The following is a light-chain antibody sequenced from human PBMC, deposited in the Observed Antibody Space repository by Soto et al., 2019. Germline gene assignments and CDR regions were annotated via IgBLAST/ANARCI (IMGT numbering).Light chain of an antibody. V-gene: IGKV1-6*01. CDR2: AAS. Sequence: AIQMTQSPSSLSASVGDRVTMTCRASQGINNELAWYQQKPGKAPKLLIYAASNLHSGVPSRFSGSGSGTDFALTISSLHPEDFAAYFCLHDYNYPRTFGQGTKVE. CDR3: LHDYNYPRT. CDR1: QGINNE. J-gene: IGKJ1*01.